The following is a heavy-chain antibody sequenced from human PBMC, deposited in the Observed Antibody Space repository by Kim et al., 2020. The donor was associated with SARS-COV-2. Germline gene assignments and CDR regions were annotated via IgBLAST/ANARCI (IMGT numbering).Heavy chain of an antibody. CDR2: FYYGGNT. D-gene: IGHD6-13*01. V-gene: IGHV4-39*01. CDR1: GGSITSSPYF. Sequence: SETLSLTCTVSGGSITSSPYFWGWIRQPPGQGLEWIGSFYYGGNTYYNPSLKSRVTISPDTSKKQFSLKLNSVTAADTAVYYCGRLSSSRVDYWGQGTLVTVSS. J-gene: IGHJ4*02. CDR3: GRLSSSRVDY.